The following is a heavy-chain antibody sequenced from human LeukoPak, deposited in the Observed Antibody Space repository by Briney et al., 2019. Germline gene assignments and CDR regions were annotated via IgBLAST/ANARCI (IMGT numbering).Heavy chain of an antibody. CDR2: INPNTGGT. CDR3: ARDPPAYPCTTTRCYPEVDY. CDR1: GYTFSGNF. J-gene: IGHJ4*02. D-gene: IGHD2-2*01. V-gene: IGHV1-2*02. Sequence: ASLKVSCKAYGYTFSGNFIHWMRQAPGLGLERMGWINPNTGGTNSAEKFQGRVTLTRDTSLTTAYMELTSLRSDDTAVYYCARDPPAYPCTTTRCYPEVDYWGQGTLVTVSS.